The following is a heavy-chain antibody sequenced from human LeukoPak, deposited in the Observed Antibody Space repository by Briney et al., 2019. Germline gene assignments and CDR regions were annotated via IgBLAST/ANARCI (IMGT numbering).Heavy chain of an antibody. D-gene: IGHD6-13*01. Sequence: SETLSLTCAVYGGSFSGYYWSWIRQPPGKGLEWIGEINHSGSTNYNPSLKSRVTISVDTSKNQFSLKLSSVTAADTAVYYCARPPETGYSSSWYARYFGLWGRGTLVTVSS. J-gene: IGHJ2*01. V-gene: IGHV4-34*01. CDR3: ARPPETGYSSSWYARYFGL. CDR2: INHSGST. CDR1: GGSFSGYY.